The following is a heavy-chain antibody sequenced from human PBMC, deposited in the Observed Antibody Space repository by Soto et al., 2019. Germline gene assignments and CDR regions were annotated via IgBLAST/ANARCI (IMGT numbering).Heavy chain of an antibody. V-gene: IGHV5-51*01. D-gene: IGHD6-13*01. CDR2: IYPGDSDT. J-gene: IGHJ5*02. CDR1: GHSFTSYW. CDR3: ARRSSSPNVGRNWFDP. Sequence: ASLKISCNGSGHSFTSYWIGWVRQMPGKGLVWMGIIYPGDSDTRYSPSFQGQVTISADKSISTAYLQWSSLKASDTALSYCARRSSSPNVGRNWFDPWGQGTLFAVSS.